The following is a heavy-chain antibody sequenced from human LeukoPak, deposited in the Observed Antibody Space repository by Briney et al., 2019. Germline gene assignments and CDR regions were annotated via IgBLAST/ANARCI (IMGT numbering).Heavy chain of an antibody. J-gene: IGHJ4*02. CDR1: GFTFSSYG. V-gene: IGHV3-30*18. CDR3: AKDDRFGTMIVVPFGY. Sequence: GGSLRLSCAASGFTFSSYGMPWVRQAPGKGLEWVAVISYDGSNKYYADSVKGRFTISRDNSKNTLYLQMNSLRAEDTAVYYCAKDDRFGTMIVVPFGYWGQGTLVTVSS. D-gene: IGHD3-22*01. CDR2: ISYDGSNK.